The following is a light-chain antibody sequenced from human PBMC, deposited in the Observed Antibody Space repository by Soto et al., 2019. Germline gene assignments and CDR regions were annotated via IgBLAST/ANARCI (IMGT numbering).Light chain of an antibody. V-gene: IGKV1-5*01. Sequence: DIQMTQSPSTLSASVEDRVTNTCRASQRISGWLAWFQQRSGKAPKLLISAASSLESGVPSRFSGSGSGTEFTLTICCLQADDFATYYCHQYHGFPVALGQGSRLEIK. J-gene: IGKJ5*01. CDR3: HQYHGFPVA. CDR1: QRISGW. CDR2: AAS.